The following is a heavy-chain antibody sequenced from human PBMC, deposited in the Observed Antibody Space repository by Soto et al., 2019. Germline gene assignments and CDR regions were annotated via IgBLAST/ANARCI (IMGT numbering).Heavy chain of an antibody. V-gene: IGHV4-34*01. J-gene: IGHJ6*03. D-gene: IGHD3-10*01. Sequence: SETLSLTCAAYGGSFSGYYWSWIRQPPGKGLEWIGEINHSGSTNYNPSLKSRVTISVDTSENQFSLKLSSVTAADTAVYYCARDHSYGSGSYPTPYYYMDVWGKGTTVTVSS. CDR2: INHSGST. CDR1: GGSFSGYY. CDR3: ARDHSYGSGSYPTPYYYMDV.